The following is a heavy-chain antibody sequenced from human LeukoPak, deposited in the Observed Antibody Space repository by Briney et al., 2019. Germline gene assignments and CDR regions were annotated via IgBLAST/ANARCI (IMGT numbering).Heavy chain of an antibody. CDR2: ISYDGSNK. D-gene: IGHD1-26*01. J-gene: IGHJ4*02. CDR1: GFTFSSYA. CDR3: ARDARAYSGSYWGYFDY. V-gene: IGHV3-30*04. Sequence: GGSLRLSCAASGFTFSSYAMHWVRQAPGKRLEWVAVISYDGSNKYYADSVKGRFTISRDNSKNTLYLQMNSLRAEDTAVYYCARDARAYSGSYWGYFDYWGQGTLVTVSS.